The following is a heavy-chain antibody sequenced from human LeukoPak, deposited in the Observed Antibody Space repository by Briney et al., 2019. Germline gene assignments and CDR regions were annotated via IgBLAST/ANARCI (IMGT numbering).Heavy chain of an antibody. CDR3: AKEYYDFWSGYSPFAY. CDR2: ISGSGGST. J-gene: IGHJ4*02. CDR1: GFTFSSYA. Sequence: PGGSLRLSCAASGFTFSSYAMSWVRQAPGKGLEWVSAISGSGGSTYYAGSVKGRFTISRDNSKNTLHLQMNSLRAEDTAVYYCAKEYYDFWSGYSPFAYWGQGTLVTVSS. V-gene: IGHV3-23*01. D-gene: IGHD3-3*01.